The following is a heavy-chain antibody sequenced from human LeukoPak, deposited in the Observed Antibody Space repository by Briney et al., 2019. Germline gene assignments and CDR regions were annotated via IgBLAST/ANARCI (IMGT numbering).Heavy chain of an antibody. CDR2: ISYSGST. V-gene: IGHV4-59*01. CDR1: GGSIRTYF. D-gene: IGHD3-16*01. CDR3: ARGGTYALV. Sequence: SETLSLTCTVSGGSIRTYFWSWIRQPPGKGLEWIGYISYSGSTNYNPSLKSRVTISVDTSKNQFSLKLNSMTAADTAVYYRARGGTYALVWGQGTLVTVSS. J-gene: IGHJ4*02.